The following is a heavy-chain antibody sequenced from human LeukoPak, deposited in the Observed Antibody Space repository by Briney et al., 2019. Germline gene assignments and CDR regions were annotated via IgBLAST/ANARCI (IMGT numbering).Heavy chain of an antibody. D-gene: IGHD3-9*01. J-gene: IGHJ3*02. CDR1: GGSISSSNYY. CDR2: IYYSGST. V-gene: IGHV4-39*01. Sequence: SETLSLTCTVSGGSISSSNYYWGWIRQPPGKGLEWIGSIYYSGSTYYNPSLKSRVTISVDTSKNQFSLKLSTATAADTAVYYCARVITIFGDAFDIWGQGTMVTVSS. CDR3: ARVITIFGDAFDI.